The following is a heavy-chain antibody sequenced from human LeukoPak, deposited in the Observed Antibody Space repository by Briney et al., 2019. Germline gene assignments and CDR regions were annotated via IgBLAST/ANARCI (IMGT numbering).Heavy chain of an antibody. CDR3: ARDPGPIYFDY. CDR1: GLTVSSNC. V-gene: IGHV3-53*01. J-gene: IGHJ4*02. Sequence: GGSLRLSCAASGLTVSSNCMSWVRQAPGKGLEWVSVIYSGDNTYYADSVKGRFTISRDNSKNTLYLQMNSLRAEDTAVYYCARDPGPIYFDYWGQGTLVTVSS. CDR2: IYSGDNT. D-gene: IGHD3-10*01.